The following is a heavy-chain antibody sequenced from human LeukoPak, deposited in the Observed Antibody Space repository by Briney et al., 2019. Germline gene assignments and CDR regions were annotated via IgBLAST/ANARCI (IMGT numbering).Heavy chain of an antibody. J-gene: IGHJ6*04. CDR3: AKFNGHPTTNYYMDV. Sequence: PPGGSLRLSCAASGFSFSSFAMTWVRQAPGKGLERVSGIIDTGGATYYADSVKGRFTISRDNSKNTLFLQMNSLRAEDTAVYYCAKFNGHPTTNYYMDVWGEGTTVTVSS. V-gene: IGHV3-23*01. CDR2: IIDTGGAT. CDR1: GFSFSSFA. D-gene: IGHD3-10*01.